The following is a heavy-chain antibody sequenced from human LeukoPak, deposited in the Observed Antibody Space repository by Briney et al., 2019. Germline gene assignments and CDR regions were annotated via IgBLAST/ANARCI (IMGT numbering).Heavy chain of an antibody. J-gene: IGHJ4*02. CDR1: GFTFSSYA. CDR3: AKPIVIAPAAKVDY. V-gene: IGHV3-23*01. Sequence: PGGSLRLSCAASGFTFSSYAMSWVRQAPGKGLEWVSAISGSGGSTYYADSVKGRFTISRDNSKNTLYLQMNSLRAEDTAVYYCAKPIVIAPAAKVDYWGQGTLVTVSS. D-gene: IGHD2-2*01. CDR2: ISGSGGST.